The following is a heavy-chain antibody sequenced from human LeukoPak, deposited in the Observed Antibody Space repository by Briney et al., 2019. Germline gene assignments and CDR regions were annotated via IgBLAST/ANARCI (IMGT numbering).Heavy chain of an antibody. CDR3: ARETRGSYYDAFDI. D-gene: IGHD1-26*01. CDR2: INHSGST. J-gene: IGHJ3*02. CDR1: GGSFSGYY. V-gene: IGHV4-34*01. Sequence: SETLSLTCAVYGGSFSGYYWSWIRQPPGKGLEWIGEINHSGSTNYNPSLKSRVTISIDTSKNQCSLKLSSVTAADTTVYYCARETRGSYYDAFDIWGQGTMVTVSS.